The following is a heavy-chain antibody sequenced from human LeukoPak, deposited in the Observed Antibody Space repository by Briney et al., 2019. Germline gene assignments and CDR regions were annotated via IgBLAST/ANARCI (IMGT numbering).Heavy chain of an antibody. CDR2: IKSKTDGGTT. V-gene: IGHV3-15*01. CDR1: GYSFTSYW. D-gene: IGHD3-16*01. J-gene: IGHJ4*02. CDR3: TQGGTKAYS. Sequence: GESLKISCKGSGYSFTSYWMNWVRQAPGKGLEWVGRIKSKTDGGTTDFAAPVKGRFAISGDDSKNTLSLQMNSLKTEDTGVYYCTQGGTKAYSWGQGTLVTVSS.